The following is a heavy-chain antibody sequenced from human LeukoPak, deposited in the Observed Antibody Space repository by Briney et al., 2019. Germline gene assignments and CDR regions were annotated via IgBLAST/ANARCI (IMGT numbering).Heavy chain of an antibody. CDR2: FNPNSGGT. CDR3: ARDSPRGITMVRGDIDY. Sequence: ASVKVSCKASGYTFTGYYMHWVRQAPGQGLEWMGWFNPNSGGTNYAQKFQGRVTMTRDTSISTAYMELSRLRSDDTAVYYCARDSPRGITMVRGDIDYWGQGTLVTVSS. J-gene: IGHJ4*02. D-gene: IGHD3-10*01. CDR1: GYTFTGYY. V-gene: IGHV1-2*02.